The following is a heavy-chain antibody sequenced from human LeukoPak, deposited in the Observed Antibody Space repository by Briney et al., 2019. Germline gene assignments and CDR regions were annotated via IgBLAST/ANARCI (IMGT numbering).Heavy chain of an antibody. CDR1: GGSFSGYY. J-gene: IGHJ5*02. Sequence: SETLSLTCAVYGGSFSGYYWSWIRQPPGKGLEWIGEINHSGSTNYNPSLKSRVTMSLDTSKNQFSLKLCSVTAADTAVYYCARGGFGCSSSSCSNWFDPWGQGTLVTVSS. CDR3: ARGGFGCSSSSCSNWFDP. D-gene: IGHD2-2*01. V-gene: IGHV4-34*01. CDR2: INHSGST.